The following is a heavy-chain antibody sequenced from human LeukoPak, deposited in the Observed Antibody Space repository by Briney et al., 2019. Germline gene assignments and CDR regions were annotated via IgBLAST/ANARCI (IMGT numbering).Heavy chain of an antibody. D-gene: IGHD1-26*01. J-gene: IGHJ3*02. V-gene: IGHV3-74*01. CDR3: ARGTGYSVFDI. CDR2: INSDGSST. CDR1: GFTFSGYW. Sequence: GGSLRLSCAASGFTFSGYWMAWVRQAPGKGLVWVSRINSDGSSTSYAGSVKGRFTISRDNAKNTLYLQMNSLRAEDTAVYYCARGTGYSVFDIWGQGTMVTVSS.